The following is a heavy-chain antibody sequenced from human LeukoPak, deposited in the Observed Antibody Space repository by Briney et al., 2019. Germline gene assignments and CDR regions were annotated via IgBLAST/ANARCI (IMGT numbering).Heavy chain of an antibody. Sequence: SETLSLTCTVSGGSISSYYWSWIRQPPGKGLEWIGYIYYSGSINYNPSLKSRVTISVDTSKNQFSLKLSSVTAADTAVYYCARHRRSSWYVAYFDYWGQGTLVTVSS. CDR2: IYYSGSI. D-gene: IGHD6-13*01. CDR3: ARHRRSSWYVAYFDY. CDR1: GGSISSYY. V-gene: IGHV4-59*08. J-gene: IGHJ4*02.